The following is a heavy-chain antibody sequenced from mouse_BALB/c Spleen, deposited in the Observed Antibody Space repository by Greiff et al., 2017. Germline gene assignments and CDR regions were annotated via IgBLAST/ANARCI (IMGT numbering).Heavy chain of an antibody. CDR3: ARKSEGVFAY. CDR1: GYSITSDYA. V-gene: IGHV3-2*02. CDR2: ISYSGST. Sequence: EVKLMESGPGLVKPSQSLSLTCTVTGYSITSDYAWNWIRQFPGNKLEWMGYISYSGSTSYNPSLKSRISITRDTSKNQFFLQLNSVTTEDTATYYCARKSEGVFAYWGQGTLVTVSA. D-gene: IGHD3-3*01. J-gene: IGHJ3*01.